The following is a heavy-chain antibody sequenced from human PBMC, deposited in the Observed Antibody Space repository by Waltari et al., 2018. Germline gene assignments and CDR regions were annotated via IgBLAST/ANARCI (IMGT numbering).Heavy chain of an antibody. J-gene: IGHJ4*02. CDR3: AREGKQWLVYYFDY. D-gene: IGHD6-19*01. CDR1: GYSISSGYY. V-gene: IGHV4-38-2*02. CDR2: IYHSGST. Sequence: QVQLQESGPGLVKPSETLSLTCTVSGYSISSGYYWGWIRQPPGKGLEWIGSIYHSGSTYYNPSRKSRVTISVDTSKNQFSLKLSAVTAADTAVYYCAREGKQWLVYYFDYWGQGTLVTVSS.